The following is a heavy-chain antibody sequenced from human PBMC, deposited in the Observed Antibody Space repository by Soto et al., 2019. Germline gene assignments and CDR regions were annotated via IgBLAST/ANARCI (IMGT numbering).Heavy chain of an antibody. D-gene: IGHD3-9*01. J-gene: IGHJ4*02. Sequence: QVDLVQSGAEVKEPGASVRISCEASGYTFTSYGIHWVRQAPGQRLEWMGWINTGSSNPRYSPEFQAIVTMTSDTSASTVYIELNSLRSEDTAVYYCARAMPTAGYLYFDQWGQGTLVTVSS. CDR1: GYTFTSYG. CDR3: ARAMPTAGYLYFDQ. CDR2: INTGSSNP. V-gene: IGHV1-3*04.